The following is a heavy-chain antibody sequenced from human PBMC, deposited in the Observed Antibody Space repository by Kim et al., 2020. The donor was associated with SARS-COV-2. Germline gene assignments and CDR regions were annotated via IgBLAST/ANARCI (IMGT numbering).Heavy chain of an antibody. CDR1: GGSFSGYY. CDR2: INHSGST. D-gene: IGHD6-6*01. CDR3: ARGLGYSSSSRAS. J-gene: IGHJ4*02. Sequence: SETLSLTCAVYGGSFSGYYWSWIRQPPGKGLEWIGEINHSGSTNYNPSLKSRVTISVDTSKNQFSLKLSSVTAADTAVYYCARGLGYSSSSRASWGQGTLVTVSS. V-gene: IGHV4-34*01.